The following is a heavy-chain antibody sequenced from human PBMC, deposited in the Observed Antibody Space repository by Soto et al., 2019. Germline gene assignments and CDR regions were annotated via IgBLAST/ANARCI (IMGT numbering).Heavy chain of an antibody. D-gene: IGHD2-2*01. CDR3: ARALPVAKGGFDP. J-gene: IGHJ5*02. Sequence: SLRLSCAASGFTVSNTYMTWVRQPPGKGLECVSVIYTAGGTNYADSVKGRFIISRDNSKSTLYLQMNSLRAEDTAVYYCARALPVAKGGFDPWGQGTLVTVSS. CDR2: IYTAGGT. CDR1: GFTVSNTY. V-gene: IGHV3-53*01.